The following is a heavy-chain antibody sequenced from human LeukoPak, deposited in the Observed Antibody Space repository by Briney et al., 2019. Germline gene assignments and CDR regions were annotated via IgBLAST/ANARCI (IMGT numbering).Heavy chain of an antibody. D-gene: IGHD2-15*01. CDR1: GFTFSSYS. V-gene: IGHV3-21*01. Sequence: GGSLRLSCAASGFTFSSYSMNWVRQAPGKGLEWVSSISSSSSYIYYADSVKGRCTISRDNAKNSLYLQMNSLRAEDTAVYYRARDWCSGGSCYLIDYWGQGTLVTVSS. CDR2: ISSSSSYI. CDR3: ARDWCSGGSCYLIDY. J-gene: IGHJ4*02.